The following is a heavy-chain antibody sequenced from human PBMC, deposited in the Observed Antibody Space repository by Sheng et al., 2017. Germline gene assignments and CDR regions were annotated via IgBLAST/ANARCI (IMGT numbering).Heavy chain of an antibody. D-gene: IGHD2-15*01. V-gene: IGHV4-39*07. Sequence: QLQLQESGPGLVKPSETLSLSSSSYYWGWVRQPPGKGLEWIGTIFYGGNTYYNPSLKSRVTISLDTSKNQFSLKLSSVTAADTAVYYCASVPPFCSGGSCYQYWYFDLWGRGTLVTVSS. J-gene: IGHJ2*01. CDR3: ASVPPFCSGGSCYQYWYFDL. CDR1: SSSYY. CDR2: IFYGGNT.